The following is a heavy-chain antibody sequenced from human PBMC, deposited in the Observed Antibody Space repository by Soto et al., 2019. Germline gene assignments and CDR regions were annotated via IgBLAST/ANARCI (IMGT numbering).Heavy chain of an antibody. CDR2: ISWNSGSI. Sequence: GGSLRLSCAASGFTFDDYAMHWVRQAPGKGLEWVSGISWNSGSIGYADSVKGRFTISRDNAKNSLYLQMNSLGAEDTALYYCARTRDMGLFGSGSYWGRYYYYYYMDVWGKGTTVTVSS. V-gene: IGHV3-9*01. D-gene: IGHD3-10*01. CDR3: ARTRDMGLFGSGSYWGRYYYYYYMDV. CDR1: GFTFDDYA. J-gene: IGHJ6*03.